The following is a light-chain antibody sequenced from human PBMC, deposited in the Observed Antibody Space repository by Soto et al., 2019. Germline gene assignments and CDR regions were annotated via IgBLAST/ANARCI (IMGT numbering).Light chain of an antibody. CDR2: GAS. Sequence: EIVLMQSPGTLSVSPGERATLSCRASQSVSSSYLAWYQQKPGQAPRLLIYGASSRATGIPDRFSGSGSGTDFTLTISRLEPEDFAVYYCQQYGSSQLTFGGGTKVDIK. J-gene: IGKJ4*01. V-gene: IGKV3-20*01. CDR3: QQYGSSQLT. CDR1: QSVSSSY.